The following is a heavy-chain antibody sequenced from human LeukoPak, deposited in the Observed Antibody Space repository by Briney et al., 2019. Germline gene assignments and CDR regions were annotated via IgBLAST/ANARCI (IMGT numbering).Heavy chain of an antibody. Sequence: ASVKVSCKASGYTFTGYYMHWVRQAPGQGLEWMGWMNPDSGNTGYAQEFQGRVTVTRDTSITTAYMELSSLRFEDTAVYYCARALSGCILCFDLWGLGTLVTVSS. CDR1: GYTFTGYY. D-gene: IGHD6-19*01. CDR2: MNPDSGNT. CDR3: ARALSGCILCFDL. V-gene: IGHV1-8*02. J-gene: IGHJ4*02.